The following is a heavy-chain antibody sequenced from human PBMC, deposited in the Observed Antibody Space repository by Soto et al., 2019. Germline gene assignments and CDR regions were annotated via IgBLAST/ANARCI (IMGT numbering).Heavy chain of an antibody. CDR3: ARDQSSTVLTPSNSYQWCNGTQVIVYY. V-gene: IGHV3-30-3*01. D-gene: IGHD2-8*01. Sequence: GVSPILSCAASGFTFSSHALEWVRQTPGKGLEWVAVISYDGSTKFYADSVKGRFTISRDNSKNTLYLQMNSLRVEDTAVYYCARDQSSTVLTPSNSYQWCNGTQVIVYY. CDR1: GFTFSSHA. J-gene: IGHJ6*01. CDR2: ISYDGSTK.